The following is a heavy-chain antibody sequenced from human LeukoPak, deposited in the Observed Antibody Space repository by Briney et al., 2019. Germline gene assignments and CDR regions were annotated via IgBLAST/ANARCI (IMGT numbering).Heavy chain of an antibody. D-gene: IGHD2-2*02. V-gene: IGHV3-23*01. J-gene: IGHJ5*02. CDR1: GFTFSSYA. Sequence: GGSLRLSCAASGFTFSSYAMSWVRQAPGKGLEWVSAISGSGGSTYYADSVKGRFTISRDNSKNTLYLQMNSLRAEDTAVYYCARGIPKTFCSSTSCYINWFDPWGQGTLVTVSS. CDR2: ISGSGGST. CDR3: ARGIPKTFCSSTSCYINWFDP.